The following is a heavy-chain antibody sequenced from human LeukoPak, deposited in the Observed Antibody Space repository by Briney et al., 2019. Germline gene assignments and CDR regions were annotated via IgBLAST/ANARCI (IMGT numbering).Heavy chain of an antibody. CDR2: INPNSGGT. V-gene: IGHV1-2*02. D-gene: IGHD3-22*01. CDR1: GYTFTGYY. J-gene: IGHJ5*02. CDR3: ARAYYDSNSNWFDP. Sequence: ASVKVSCKASGYTFTGYYMHWVRQAPGQGLEWVGGINPNSGGTNYAQKFQGRVTMTRDTSVSTAYMEQSRLRSDDTAVYYCARAYYDSNSNWFDPWGQGTLVTVSS.